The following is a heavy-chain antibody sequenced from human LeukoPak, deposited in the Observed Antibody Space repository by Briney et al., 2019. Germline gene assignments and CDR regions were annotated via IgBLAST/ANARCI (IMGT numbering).Heavy chain of an antibody. CDR3: ARDKGAGENFDY. CDR2: IKQDGSEK. D-gene: IGHD3-10*01. J-gene: IGHJ4*02. V-gene: IGHV3-7*01. Sequence: PGGSLRLSCAASGFTFSNYWMSWVRQAPGKGQEWVANIKQDGSEKYYVDSVKGRFTISRDNAKNSLYLQMNSLRAEDTAVYYCARDKGAGENFDYWGQGALVTVSS. CDR1: GFTFSNYW.